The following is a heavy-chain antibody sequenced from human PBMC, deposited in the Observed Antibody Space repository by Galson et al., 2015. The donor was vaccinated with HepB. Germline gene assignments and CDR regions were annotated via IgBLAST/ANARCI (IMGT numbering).Heavy chain of an antibody. CDR3: ARYCSSASFHNWFDP. D-gene: IGHD2-2*01. CDR2: IFHSGNT. V-gene: IGHV4-31*03. J-gene: IGHJ5*02. CDR1: GGSISSGGYY. Sequence: LSLTCTVSGGSISSGGYYWSRIRQYPGRGLEWIGYIFHSGNTYYNPSLKSRVTTSVDTSKNQFSLKLSSVTAADTAVYYCARYCSSASFHNWFDPWGQGTLVTVSS.